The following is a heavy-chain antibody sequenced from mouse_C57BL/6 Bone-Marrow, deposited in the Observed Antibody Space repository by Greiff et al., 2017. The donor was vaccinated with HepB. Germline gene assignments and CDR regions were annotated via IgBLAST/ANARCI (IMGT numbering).Heavy chain of an antibody. V-gene: IGHV1-15*01. CDR2: IDPETGGT. CDR1: GYTFTDYE. D-gene: IGHD4-1*01. J-gene: IGHJ2*01. Sequence: QVQLKESGAELVRPGASVTLSCKASGYTFTDYEMPWVKQTPVHGLEWIGAIDPETGGTAYNQKFKGKAILTADKSSSTAYMELLRLTSEDSAVYYCTSQTWDWYYFDYWGQGTTLTVAS. CDR3: TSQTWDWYYFDY.